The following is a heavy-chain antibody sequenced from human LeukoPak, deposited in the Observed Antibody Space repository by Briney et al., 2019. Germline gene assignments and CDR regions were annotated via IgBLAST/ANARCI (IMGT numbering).Heavy chain of an antibody. CDR2: ISYDGSNK. J-gene: IGHJ3*02. CDR1: GFTFSSYA. Sequence: GGSLRLSCAASGFTFSSYAMHWVRQAPGKGLEWVAVISYDGSNKYYADSVKGRFTISRDNSKNTLYLQMNSLRAEDTAVYYCARSTSYSAAAGTPENAFDIWGQGTMVTVSS. V-gene: IGHV3-30-3*01. CDR3: ARSTSYSAAAGTPENAFDI. D-gene: IGHD6-13*01.